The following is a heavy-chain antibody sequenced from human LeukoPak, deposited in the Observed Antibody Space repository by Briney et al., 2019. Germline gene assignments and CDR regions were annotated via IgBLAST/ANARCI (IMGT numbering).Heavy chain of an antibody. CDR2: VRHGGSKY. CDR3: ARDDCRSISCYHIWFDA. J-gene: IGHJ5*02. Sequence: PSGYLSLSSAASGFTSNSYWMSCVRPAPRQGLKGVANVRHGGSKYYHEYSVKGRFTISRDNAKNSLYLQMNSLRAEDTAVYYCARDDCRSISCYHIWFDAWGQGTLVTVSA. CDR1: GFTSNSYW. V-gene: IGHV3-7*01. D-gene: IGHD2-2*01.